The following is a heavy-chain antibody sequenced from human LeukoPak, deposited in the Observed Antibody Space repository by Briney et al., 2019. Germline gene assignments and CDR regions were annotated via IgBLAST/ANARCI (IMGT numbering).Heavy chain of an antibody. CDR2: ISYDGSNK. D-gene: IGHD4-11*01. J-gene: IGHJ6*02. V-gene: IGHV3-30-3*01. CDR1: GFTSSSYA. Sequence: GRSLRLSCAASGFTSSSYAMHWVRQAPGKGLEWVAVISYDGSNKYYADSVKGRFTISRDNSKNTLYLQMNSLRAEDTAVYYCASNYVHYYYYYGMDVWGQGTTVTVSS. CDR3: ASNYVHYYYYYGMDV.